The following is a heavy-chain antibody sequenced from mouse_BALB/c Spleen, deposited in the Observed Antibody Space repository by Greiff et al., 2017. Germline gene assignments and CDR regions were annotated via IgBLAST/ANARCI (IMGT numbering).Heavy chain of an antibody. CDR2: ISYSGST. J-gene: IGHJ2*01. V-gene: IGHV3-2*02. CDR1: GYSITSDYA. CDR3: ARGKEGRGDY. Sequence: EVQRVESGPGLVKPSQSLSLTCTVTGYSITSDYAWNWIRQFPGNKLEWMGYISYSGSTSYNPSLKSRISITRDTSKNQFFLQLNSVTTEDTATYYCARGKEGRGDYWGQGTTLTVSS.